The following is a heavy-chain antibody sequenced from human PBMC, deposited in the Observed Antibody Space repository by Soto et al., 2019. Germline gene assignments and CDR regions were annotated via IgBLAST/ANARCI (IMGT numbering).Heavy chain of an antibody. CDR1: GASVSSTKW. Sequence: SETLSLTCTVSGASVSSTKWWSWVRQSPGKELEWIGEIHHSETTNYNPSLESRVTISIDKSKNQFSLKLSSVTAADTAVYYCASLGKYYQSLDPWGPGTLVTVSS. D-gene: IGHD2-2*01. CDR2: IHHSETT. CDR3: ASLGKYYQSLDP. V-gene: IGHV4-4*02. J-gene: IGHJ5*02.